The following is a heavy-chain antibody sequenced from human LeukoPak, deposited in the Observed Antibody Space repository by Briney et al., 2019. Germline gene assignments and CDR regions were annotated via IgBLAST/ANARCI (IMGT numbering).Heavy chain of an antibody. Sequence: GGSLRLSCAASGFTFSSYAMHWVRQAPGKGREWVAVISYDGSNKYYADSVKGRFTISRDNSKNTLYLQMNSLRAEDTAVYYCARAGPLYSSSWYLNWFDPWGQGTLVTVSS. CDR1: GFTFSSYA. D-gene: IGHD6-13*01. V-gene: IGHV3-30*01. CDR2: ISYDGSNK. CDR3: ARAGPLYSSSWYLNWFDP. J-gene: IGHJ5*02.